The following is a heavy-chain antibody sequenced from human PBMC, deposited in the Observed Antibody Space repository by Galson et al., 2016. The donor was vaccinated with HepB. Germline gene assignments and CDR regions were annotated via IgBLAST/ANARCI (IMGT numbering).Heavy chain of an antibody. J-gene: IGHJ6*02. CDR2: INPSGGST. V-gene: IGHV1-46*01. D-gene: IGHD6-19*01. CDR1: GYTFTSYY. Sequence: SCKASGYTFTSYYMHWVRQAPGQGLEWMGIINPSGGSTSYAQKFQGRVTMTRDTSTSTVYMELSSLRSEDTAVYYCASSLYSSGWTPYGMDVWGQGTTVTVSS. CDR3: ASSLYSSGWTPYGMDV.